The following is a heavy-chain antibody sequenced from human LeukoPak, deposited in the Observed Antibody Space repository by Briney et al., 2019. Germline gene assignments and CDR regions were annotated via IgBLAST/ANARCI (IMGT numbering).Heavy chain of an antibody. Sequence: SETLSLTCAVYGGSFSGYYWNWIRQPPGKGLEWIGEINHYGSTKYSPSLKSRVTISGDTSKNQFSLRLNSVTAADTAVYYCAGAYRAHQTFHSYHFFDFWGRGTLVTVSS. J-gene: IGHJ4*02. CDR2: INHYGST. CDR1: GGSFSGYY. CDR3: AGAYRAHQTFHSYHFFDF. V-gene: IGHV4-34*01. D-gene: IGHD5-18*01.